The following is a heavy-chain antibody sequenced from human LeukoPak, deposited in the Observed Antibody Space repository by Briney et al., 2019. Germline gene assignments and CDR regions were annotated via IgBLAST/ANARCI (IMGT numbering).Heavy chain of an antibody. Sequence: ASVKVSFTASGYTFTSYGISWVRQAPGQGLEWMGWISAYNGNTNYAQKIQSRVTMTPDTSTSTAYMELRSLRSDDTAVYYCARGQLPYYDILTGYSARNFDYWGQGTLVTVSS. D-gene: IGHD3-9*01. V-gene: IGHV1-18*01. CDR3: ARGQLPYYDILTGYSARNFDY. J-gene: IGHJ4*02. CDR1: GYTFTSYG. CDR2: ISAYNGNT.